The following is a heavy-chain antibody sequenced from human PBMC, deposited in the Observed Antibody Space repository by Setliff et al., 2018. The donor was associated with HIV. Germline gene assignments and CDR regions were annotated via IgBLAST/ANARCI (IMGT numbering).Heavy chain of an antibody. J-gene: IGHJ5*02. CDR3: ARGYCGGGICYSPNWLDP. CDR2: ISPYNGHT. Sequence: ASVKVSCKASGYTFTTYDITWVRQAPGQGLEWLGWISPYNGHTNFAQKFQGRVTLTTDTSTSTAYMEIKSLTSDDTAVYYCARGYCGGGICYSPNWLDPWGQGTLVTVSS. CDR1: GYTFTTYD. V-gene: IGHV1-18*01. D-gene: IGHD2-15*01.